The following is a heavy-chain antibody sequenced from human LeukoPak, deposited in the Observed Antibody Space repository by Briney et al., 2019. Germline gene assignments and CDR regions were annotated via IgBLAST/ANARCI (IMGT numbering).Heavy chain of an antibody. D-gene: IGHD6-13*01. V-gene: IGHV1-8*03. CDR1: GYTFTSYD. CDR3: ARAKRGAAAGTGAGTLYYYYYMDV. Sequence: GASVKVSYKASGYTFTSYDINWVRQATGQGLEWMGWMNPNSGNTGYAQKFQGRVTITRNTSISTAYMELSSLRSEDTAVYYCARAKRGAAAGTGAGTLYYYYYMDVWGKGTTVTVSS. CDR2: MNPNSGNT. J-gene: IGHJ6*03.